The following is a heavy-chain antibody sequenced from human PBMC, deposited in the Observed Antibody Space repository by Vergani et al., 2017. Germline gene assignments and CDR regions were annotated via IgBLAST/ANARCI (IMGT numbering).Heavy chain of an antibody. V-gene: IGHV4-61*02. D-gene: IGHD6-19*01. Sequence: QVQLQESGPGLVKPSQTLSLTCTVSGGSISSGSYYWSWIRQPAGKGLEWIGRIYTSGSTNYNPSLKSRVTISVDTSKNQFSLKLSSVTAADTAVYYCARVVSSGWERGVFDYWGQGTLVTVSS. CDR1: GGSISSGSYY. CDR2: IYTSGST. CDR3: ARVVSSGWERGVFDY. J-gene: IGHJ4*02.